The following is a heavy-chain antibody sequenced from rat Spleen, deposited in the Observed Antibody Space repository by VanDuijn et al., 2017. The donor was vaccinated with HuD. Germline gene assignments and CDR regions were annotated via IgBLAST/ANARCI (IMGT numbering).Heavy chain of an antibody. CDR2: ISPSGGST. CDR3: ATGYYDGTYYYVGYVMDA. V-gene: IGHV5-19*01. D-gene: IGHD1-12*02. J-gene: IGHJ4*01. Sequence: EVQLVESGGGLVQPGRSLKLSCAASGFTFSNYGMHWIRQAPTKGLEWVASISPSGGSTYYRDSVKGRFTISRDNAKSTLYLQMDSLRSEDTATYYCATGYYDGTYYYVGYVMDAWGQGASVTVTS. CDR1: GFTFSNYG.